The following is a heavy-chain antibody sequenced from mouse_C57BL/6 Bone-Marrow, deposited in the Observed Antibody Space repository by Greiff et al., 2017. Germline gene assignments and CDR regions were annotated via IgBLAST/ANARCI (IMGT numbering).Heavy chain of an antibody. CDR3: ARYVSHYYEYGFFAY. CDR1: GYAFSSYW. CDR2: IYPGDGDT. J-gene: IGHJ3*01. V-gene: IGHV1-80*01. D-gene: IGHD2-4*01. Sequence: QVQLKQSGAELVKPGASVKISCKASGYAFSSYWMNWVKQRPGKGLEWIGQIYPGDGDTNYNGKFKGKATLTADKSSSTAYMQLSSLTSEDSAVYFCARYVSHYYEYGFFAYWGQGNLVTVSA.